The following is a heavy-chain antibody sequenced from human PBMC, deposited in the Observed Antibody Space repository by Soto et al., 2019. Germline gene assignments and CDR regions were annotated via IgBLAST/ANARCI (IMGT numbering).Heavy chain of an antibody. CDR1: GDSVSSNIAA. J-gene: IGHJ4*02. CDR2: TYYRSEWFH. D-gene: IGHD6-13*01. V-gene: IGHV6-1*01. CDR3: ARVSWQLAPV. Sequence: QTLSLTCAISGDSVSSNIAAWNWIRQSPSRGLEWLGRTYYRSEWFHDYAASVKSRITIKPDTAKNGFSLELTSVTPEDTAVYYCARVSWQLAPVWGQGTLVTVSS.